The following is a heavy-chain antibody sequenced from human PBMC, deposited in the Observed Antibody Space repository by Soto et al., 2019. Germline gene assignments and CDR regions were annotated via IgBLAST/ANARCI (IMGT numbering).Heavy chain of an antibody. D-gene: IGHD1-26*01. CDR1: GGSISSSNW. Sequence: QVQLQESGPGLVKPSGTLSLTCAVSGGSISSSNWWSWVCHPPGKGLEWIGEIYHSGSTNYNPSLNSRVTNSEDNSKHQFSLTLRSVTAADTAVYYCARDRAWAVEAPGREYYFDYWGQGTLVTVSS. V-gene: IGHV4-4*02. CDR2: IYHSGST. CDR3: ARDRAWAVEAPGREYYFDY. J-gene: IGHJ4*02.